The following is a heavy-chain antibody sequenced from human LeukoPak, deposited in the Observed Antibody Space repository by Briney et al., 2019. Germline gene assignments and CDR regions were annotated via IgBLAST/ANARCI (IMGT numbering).Heavy chain of an antibody. CDR3: ARGRPTVTTAIYYYYGMDV. V-gene: IGHV1-69*04. Sequence: GASVKVSCKASGGTFSSYAISWVRQAPGQGLEWMGRIIPILGIANYTQKFQGRVTITADKSTSTAYMELSSLRSEDTAVYYCARGRPTVTTAIYYYYGMDVWGQGTTVTVSS. CDR1: GGTFSSYA. J-gene: IGHJ6*02. CDR2: IIPILGIA. D-gene: IGHD4-17*01.